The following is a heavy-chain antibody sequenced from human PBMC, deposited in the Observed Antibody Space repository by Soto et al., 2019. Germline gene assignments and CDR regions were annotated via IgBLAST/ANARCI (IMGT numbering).Heavy chain of an antibody. Sequence: KGLEWMGIIYPGDSDTRYSPSFQGQVTISADKSISTAYLQWSSLKASDTAMYYCARHDGWSSVGGLDYYYYGMDVWGQGTTVTVSS. CDR2: IYPGDSDT. J-gene: IGHJ6*02. V-gene: IGHV5-51*01. D-gene: IGHD6-19*01. CDR3: ARHDGWSSVGGLDYYYYGMDV.